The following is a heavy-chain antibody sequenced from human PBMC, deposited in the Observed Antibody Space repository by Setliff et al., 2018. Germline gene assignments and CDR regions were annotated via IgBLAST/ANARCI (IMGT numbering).Heavy chain of an antibody. D-gene: IGHD3-3*01. CDR1: GDYISSQY. V-gene: IGHV4-59*11. Sequence: SETLSLTCTVSGDYISSQYWSWIRQPPGKGLEWIGYISNRGSTDYNPSLKSRVTISEDTSRSQFSLKLTSVTTADTAVYYCALSDHYPFYYDYWRLGTLVTVSS. CDR3: ALSDHYPFYYDY. J-gene: IGHJ4*02. CDR2: ISNRGST.